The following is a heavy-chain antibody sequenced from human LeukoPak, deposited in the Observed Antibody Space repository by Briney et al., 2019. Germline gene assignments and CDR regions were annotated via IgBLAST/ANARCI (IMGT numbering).Heavy chain of an antibody. V-gene: IGHV4-30-2*03. Sequence: LRLSCAASGFTFSSHAMSWVRQPPGKGLEWIGSIYYSGSTYYNPSLKSRVTISVDTSRNQFSLKLSSVTAADTAVYYCARPNSSGWYPFDYWGQGTLVTVSS. CDR1: GFTFSSHA. CDR2: IYYSGST. J-gene: IGHJ4*02. CDR3: ARPNSSGWYPFDY. D-gene: IGHD6-19*01.